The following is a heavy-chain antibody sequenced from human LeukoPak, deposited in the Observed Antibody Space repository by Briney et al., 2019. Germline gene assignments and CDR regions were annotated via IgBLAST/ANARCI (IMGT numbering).Heavy chain of an antibody. CDR3: ARDYSSGYDAFDI. Sequence: GESLKISCKGSGYSFTSHWIGWVRQMPGKGLEWMGIIYPGDSDTRYSPSFQGQVTISADKSISTAYLQWSSLKASDTAMYYCARDYSSGYDAFDIWGQGTMVTVSS. CDR2: IYPGDSDT. D-gene: IGHD6-19*01. CDR1: GYSFTSHW. V-gene: IGHV5-51*01. J-gene: IGHJ3*02.